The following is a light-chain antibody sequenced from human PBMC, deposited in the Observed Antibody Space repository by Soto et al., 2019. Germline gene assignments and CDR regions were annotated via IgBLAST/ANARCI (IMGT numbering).Light chain of an antibody. V-gene: IGKV3-11*01. CDR2: DAS. J-gene: IGKJ2*01. CDR1: QSLSSY. Sequence: EIGLTQSPATLSLSPGERATLSCRASQSLSSYLAWYQQKPGQAPRLLIYDASNRATGIPARFSGSGSGTDFTLTISSLEPEDFAVYFCQQRANWPRTFGLGTRLEIK. CDR3: QQRANWPRT.